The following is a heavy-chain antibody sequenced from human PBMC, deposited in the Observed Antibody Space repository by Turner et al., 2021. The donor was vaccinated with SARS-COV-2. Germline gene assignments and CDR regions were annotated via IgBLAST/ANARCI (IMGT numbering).Heavy chain of an antibody. CDR2: ISYDGNNK. Sequence: QVQLVESGGGVVQPGRSLRLSRAAPGFTFSSYGMHWVRQAPGKGLEWGAVISYDGNNKYYADSVKGRFTISRDNSKNTLYLQMNSLRAEDTAVYYCAKQLGLYSNPMYYFDYWGQGTLVTVSS. J-gene: IGHJ4*02. D-gene: IGHD4-4*01. CDR3: AKQLGLYSNPMYYFDY. V-gene: IGHV3-30*18. CDR1: GFTFSSYG.